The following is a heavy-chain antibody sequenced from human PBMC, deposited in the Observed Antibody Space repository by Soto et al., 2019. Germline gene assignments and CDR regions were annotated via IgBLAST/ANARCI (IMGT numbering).Heavy chain of an antibody. V-gene: IGHV4-31*03. Sequence: PSETLSLTCTVSGGSISSGGYYWSWIRQHPGKGLEWIGYIYYSGSTYYNPSLKSRVTISVDTSKNQFSLKLSSVTAADTAVYYCASFLAAAGNIRLGYFDYWGQGTLVTVSS. CDR1: GGSISSGGYY. J-gene: IGHJ4*02. CDR2: IYYSGST. D-gene: IGHD6-13*01. CDR3: ASFLAAAGNIRLGYFDY.